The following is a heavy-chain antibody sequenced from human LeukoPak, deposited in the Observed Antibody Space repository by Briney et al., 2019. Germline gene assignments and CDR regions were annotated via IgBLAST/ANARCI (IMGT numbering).Heavy chain of an antibody. D-gene: IGHD2-2*02. J-gene: IGHJ5*02. CDR1: GYPFTSYY. CDR3: ARDGLSYTNPNNWFDP. V-gene: IGHV1-18*01. Sequence: APVKASCKASGYPFTSYYINWVRQAPGQGLEWMGWISAYNGDTNYAQNLQGRVTMTTDTSTDTAYMELRSLRSDDTAVYYCARDGLSYTNPNNWFDPWGEGTLVPVSS. CDR2: ISAYNGDT.